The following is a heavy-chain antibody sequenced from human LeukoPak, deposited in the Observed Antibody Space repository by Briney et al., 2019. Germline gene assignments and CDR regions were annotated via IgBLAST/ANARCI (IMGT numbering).Heavy chain of an antibody. V-gene: IGHV3-48*04. Sequence: GGSLRLSCAASGFTFSTYSMNWVRQAPGKGLEWVSYISRSGDIIFYADSVKGRFTISRDNAKNSLYLPMNSLRAEDTAVYYCAGGVSMMIAENDYWGQGTLVTVSS. J-gene: IGHJ4*02. CDR3: AGGVSMMIAENDY. CDR1: GFTFSTYS. CDR2: ISRSGDII. D-gene: IGHD2-8*02.